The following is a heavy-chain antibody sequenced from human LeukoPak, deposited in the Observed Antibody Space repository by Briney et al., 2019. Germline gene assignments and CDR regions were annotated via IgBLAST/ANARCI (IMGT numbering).Heavy chain of an antibody. CDR2: INPNNGAT. Sequence: ASVKVSCKASGHTSSGYYIHWVRQAPGQGLEWMGWINPNNGATNYAQKFQGGVTMTRDTSITTTYMELSRLTSDDTAVYYCARYNWNDVVSALDYWGQGTLVTVSS. CDR3: ARYNWNDVVSALDY. CDR1: GHTSSGYY. J-gene: IGHJ4*02. V-gene: IGHV1-2*02. D-gene: IGHD1-1*01.